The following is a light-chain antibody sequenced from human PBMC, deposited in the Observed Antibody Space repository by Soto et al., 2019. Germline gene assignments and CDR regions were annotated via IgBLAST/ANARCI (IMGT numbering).Light chain of an antibody. CDR2: GAS. Sequence: EIVMTQSPDTLSVSPGERATLSCRARQSISNTLAWYQQKPGQAPRLLIYGASTRTTGIPARFSGSGSGTEFTLTISSLQSEDFAVYYCQQYNNWPYTFGQGTKLEIK. J-gene: IGKJ2*01. CDR1: QSISNT. CDR3: QQYNNWPYT. V-gene: IGKV3-15*01.